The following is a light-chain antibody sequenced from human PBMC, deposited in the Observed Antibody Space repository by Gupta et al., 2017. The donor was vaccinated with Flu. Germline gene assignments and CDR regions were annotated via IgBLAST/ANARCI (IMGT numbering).Light chain of an antibody. CDR1: SFNIGKNY. Sequence: QSVLMLPPSVSAAPGQKVTLSCPGSSFNIGKNYVSWYQQLPGTAPKLLIYEDNKRPSGIPDRFSGSRSGTSATLGITGLQTGDEADYYCGTWDSSLSAGVFGTGTKLTVL. V-gene: IGLV1-51*02. CDR2: EDN. J-gene: IGLJ1*01. CDR3: GTWDSSLSAGV.